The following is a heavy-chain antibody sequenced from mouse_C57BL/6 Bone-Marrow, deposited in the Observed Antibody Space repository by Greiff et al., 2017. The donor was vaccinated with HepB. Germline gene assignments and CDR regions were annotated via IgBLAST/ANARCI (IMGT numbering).Heavy chain of an antibody. J-gene: IGHJ4*01. V-gene: IGHV5-12*01. Sequence: EVKLMESGGGLVQPGGSLKLSCAASGFTFSDYYMYWVRQTPEKRLEWVAYISNGGGSTYYPDTVKGRFTISRDNAKNTLYLQMSRLKSEDTAMYYCARPPYYYGSWMDYWGQGTSVTVSS. CDR2: ISNGGGST. D-gene: IGHD1-1*01. CDR3: ARPPYYYGSWMDY. CDR1: GFTFSDYY.